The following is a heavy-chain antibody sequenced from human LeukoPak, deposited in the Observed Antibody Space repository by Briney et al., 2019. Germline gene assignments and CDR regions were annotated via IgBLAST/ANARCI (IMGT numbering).Heavy chain of an antibody. D-gene: IGHD3-10*01. CDR1: GYTFTSYG. CDR2: INTYNGYT. J-gene: IGHJ4*02. Sequence: AAVKVSCKASGYTFTSYGISWVRQAPGQGLEWMGWINTYNGYTNYAQNLQGRVTITTDTSTSTAYMDLRSLRSDDTAVYYCARNYTSGGYDYWGQGTLVTVSP. V-gene: IGHV1-18*01. CDR3: ARNYTSGGYDY.